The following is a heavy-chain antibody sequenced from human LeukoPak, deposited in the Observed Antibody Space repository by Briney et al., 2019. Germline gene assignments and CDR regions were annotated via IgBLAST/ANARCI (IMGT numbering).Heavy chain of an antibody. CDR2: INHSGST. V-gene: IGHV4-34*01. D-gene: IGHD1-26*01. J-gene: IGHJ3*02. Sequence: SETLSLTCAVYGGSFSGYYWSWVRQPPGKGLEWIGEINHSGSTNYNPSLKSRVTISVDTSKNQCSLKLSSVTAADTAVYYCARVNSGSSENDAFDIWGQGTMVTVSS. CDR3: ARVNSGSSENDAFDI. CDR1: GGSFSGYY.